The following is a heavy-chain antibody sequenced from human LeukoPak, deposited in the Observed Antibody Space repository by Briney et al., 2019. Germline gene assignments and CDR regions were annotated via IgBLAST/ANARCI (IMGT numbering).Heavy chain of an antibody. CDR2: ISSSGRII. CDR3: ARGEYYFDY. CDR1: GYTFNNYQ. Sequence: GGSPRLSCAASGYTFNNYQMNWVREAPGKGLECISYISSSGRIIYYADSLKGRFTVSRDNAKNSLYLQMNNLRAEDTAVYYCARGEYYFDYWGQGTLVTVSS. J-gene: IGHJ4*02. V-gene: IGHV3-48*03.